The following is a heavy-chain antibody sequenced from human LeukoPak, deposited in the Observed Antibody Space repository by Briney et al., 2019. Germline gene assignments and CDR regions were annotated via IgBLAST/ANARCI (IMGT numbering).Heavy chain of an antibody. CDR2: IIPILGIA. CDR3: ARSLGYCSSTSCYTLASFDY. V-gene: IGHV1-69*04. Sequence: SVKVPCKASGGTFISYAISWVRQAPGQGLEWMGRIIPILGIANYAQKFQGRVTITADKSTSTAYMELRSLRSDDTAVYYCARSLGYCSSTSCYTLASFDYWGQGTLVTVSS. D-gene: IGHD2-2*02. J-gene: IGHJ4*02. CDR1: GGTFISYA.